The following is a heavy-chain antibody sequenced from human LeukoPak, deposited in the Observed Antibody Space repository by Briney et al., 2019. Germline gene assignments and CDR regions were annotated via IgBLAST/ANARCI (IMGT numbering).Heavy chain of an antibody. CDR2: IYDSGST. CDR1: GTSISTSGYR. D-gene: IGHD3/OR15-3a*01. CDR3: AKRAYGTGFGY. J-gene: IGHJ4*02. V-gene: IGHV4-39*01. Sequence: SETLSLTCTVSGTSISTSGYRWGWIRQPPGKGLEWIGTIYDSGSTFYNPSLKSRVTISADTSKSQFSLKLNSVTAADTAVYHCAKRAYGTGFGYWGQGILVTVSS.